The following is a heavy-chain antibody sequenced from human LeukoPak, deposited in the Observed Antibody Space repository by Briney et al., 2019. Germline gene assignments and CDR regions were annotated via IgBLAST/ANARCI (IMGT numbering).Heavy chain of an antibody. CDR1: VESFSGYY. CDR2: IDESGST. V-gene: IGHV4-34*01. D-gene: IGHD3-10*01. CDR3: ARNTLWFGGWINAFDS. J-gene: IGHJ3*02. Sequence: PSGTLSLTCAVYVESFSGYYRSWIRQPPGKGLRWIGEIDESGSTKYCPSLKSRVTISVDKSKNQFSLKLRSVTAADTAVYYCARNTLWFGGWINAFDSWGQGTMVTVSS.